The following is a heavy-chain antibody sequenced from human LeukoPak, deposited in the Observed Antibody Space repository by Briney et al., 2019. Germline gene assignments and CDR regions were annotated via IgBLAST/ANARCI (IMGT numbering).Heavy chain of an antibody. J-gene: IGHJ4*02. CDR3: AKDHLWQLAEEQLGGYFDY. V-gene: IGHV3-30*18. D-gene: IGHD6-13*01. Sequence: GGSLRLSCAASGFTFSSYGMHWVRQAPGKGLEWVAVISYDGSNKYYADSVKGRFTISRDNSKNTLYLQMNSLRAEDTAVYYCAKDHLWQLAEEQLGGYFDYWGQGTLVTVSS. CDR2: ISYDGSNK. CDR1: GFTFSSYG.